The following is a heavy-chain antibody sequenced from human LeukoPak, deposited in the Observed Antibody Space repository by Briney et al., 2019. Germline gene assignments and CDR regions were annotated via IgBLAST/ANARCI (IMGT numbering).Heavy chain of an antibody. CDR3: ARDLANYDFWSGYHAFDI. V-gene: IGHV1-2*02. D-gene: IGHD3-3*01. J-gene: IGHJ3*02. CDR1: GYTFTGYY. Sequence: ASVKVSRKASGYTFTGYYMHWVRQAPGQGLEWMGWINPNSGGTNYAQKFQGRVTMTRDTSISTAYMELSRLRSDDTAVYYCARDLANYDFWSGYHAFDIWGQGTMVTVSS. CDR2: INPNSGGT.